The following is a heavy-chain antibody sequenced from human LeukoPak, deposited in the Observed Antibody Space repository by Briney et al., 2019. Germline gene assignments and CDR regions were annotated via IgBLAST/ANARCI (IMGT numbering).Heavy chain of an antibody. Sequence: PGGSLRLSCAASGFTFSSYSMNWVRQAPGKGLEWVSSISSSSSYIYYADSVKGRFTISRDNAKNSLYLQMNSLRAEDTALYYCAKDMIPHYGSGRYNYYYYGMDVWGQGTTVTVSS. D-gene: IGHD3-10*01. CDR1: GFTFSSYS. J-gene: IGHJ6*02. V-gene: IGHV3-21*04. CDR3: AKDMIPHYGSGRYNYYYYGMDV. CDR2: ISSSSSYI.